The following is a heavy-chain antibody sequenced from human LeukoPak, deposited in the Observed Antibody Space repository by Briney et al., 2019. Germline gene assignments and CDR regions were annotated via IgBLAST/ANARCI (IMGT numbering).Heavy chain of an antibody. CDR1: AASFISSSHH. CDR2: VYYGRTT. Sequence: PSETLSLTCTVSAASFISSSHHWGWIRQSPGKGLEWIGTVYYGRTTYYNPSLDGRVTISLDTSANHFSLQLNSVTAADTAVYYCVRHDGRGGATMGAFDSWGHGSLVTVSS. J-gene: IGHJ5*01. D-gene: IGHD5-12*01. V-gene: IGHV4-39*01. CDR3: VRHDGRGGATMGAFDS.